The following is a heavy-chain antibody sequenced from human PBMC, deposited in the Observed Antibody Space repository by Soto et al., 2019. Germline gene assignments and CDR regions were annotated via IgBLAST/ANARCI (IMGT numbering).Heavy chain of an antibody. CDR1: GFIFRSYA. V-gene: IGHV3-48*01. CDR2: ISVGSGSI. J-gene: IGHJ3*02. D-gene: IGHD3-22*01. Sequence: ELQLVESGGGLVQPGGSLRVSCAASGFIFRSYAFNWIRQAPGKGLEWVSYISVGSGSIFYADSVKGRFTISRDDSKNSLYLQMNTLRGEDTAVYYCVRDDRWAFDIWGQGTMVTVSS. CDR3: VRDDRWAFDI.